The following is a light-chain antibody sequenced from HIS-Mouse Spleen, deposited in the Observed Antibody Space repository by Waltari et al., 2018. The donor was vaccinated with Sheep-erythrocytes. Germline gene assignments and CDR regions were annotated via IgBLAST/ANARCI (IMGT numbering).Light chain of an antibody. CDR1: SSDVGGYNY. V-gene: IGLV2-11*01. Sequence: QSALTQPRSVSGSPGQSVTISCPGTSSDVGGYNYVSWYQHNPGKAPKLMIYDVSKRPSGVPDRFSGSKSGNTASLTISGLQAEDEADYYCCSYAGSYNYVFGTGTKVTVL. J-gene: IGLJ1*01. CDR3: CSYAGSYNYV. CDR2: DVS.